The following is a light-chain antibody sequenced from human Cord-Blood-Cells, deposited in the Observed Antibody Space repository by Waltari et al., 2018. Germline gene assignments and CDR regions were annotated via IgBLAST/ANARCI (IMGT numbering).Light chain of an antibody. CDR1: SRAVGCSNY. CDR3: SSYTSSSTSLYV. J-gene: IGLJ1*01. Sequence: QSALTHPASVSGSPGPSITLSSTVTSRAVGCSNYVPWYQQHPGKAPKLMIYEVSNRPSGVSNRFSGSKSGNTASLTISGLQAEDEADYYCSSYTSSSTSLYVFGTGTKVTVL. CDR2: EVS. V-gene: IGLV2-14*01.